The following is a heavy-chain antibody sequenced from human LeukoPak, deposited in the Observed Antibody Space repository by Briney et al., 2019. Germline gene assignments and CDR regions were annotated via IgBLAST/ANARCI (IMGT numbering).Heavy chain of an antibody. J-gene: IGHJ5*02. Sequence: SETLSLTCTVSGGSISSYYWSWIRQPPGKGLEWIGYIYYSGSTNYNPSLKSRVTISVDTSKNQFSLKLSSVTAADTAVYYCARQGPQNYYDSSGQRGQDGFDPWGQGTLVTVSS. CDR3: ARQGPQNYYDSSGQRGQDGFDP. CDR1: GGSISSYY. D-gene: IGHD3-22*01. V-gene: IGHV4-59*08. CDR2: IYYSGST.